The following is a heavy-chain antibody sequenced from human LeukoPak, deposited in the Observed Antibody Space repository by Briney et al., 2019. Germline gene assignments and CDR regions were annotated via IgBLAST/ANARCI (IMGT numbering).Heavy chain of an antibody. Sequence: PSETLSLTCTVSGAPVTSTGYCWAWLRQPPGKGLERIGSIYDNGNTYYNPPLTSRVTLSLDASKNQFSLKLSSVTAADTAAYYCAREEYAFNSYMDFWGKGTTVTVSS. CDR3: AREEYAFNSYMDF. CDR1: GAPVTSTGYC. J-gene: IGHJ6*03. CDR2: IYDNGNT. V-gene: IGHV4-39*07. D-gene: IGHD2-2*01.